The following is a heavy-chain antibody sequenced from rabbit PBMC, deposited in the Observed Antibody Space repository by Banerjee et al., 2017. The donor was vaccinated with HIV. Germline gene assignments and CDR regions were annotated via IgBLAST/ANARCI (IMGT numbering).Heavy chain of an antibody. CDR1: GFSFSSNSY. CDR3: ARGGSTYNL. D-gene: IGHD6-1*01. V-gene: IGHV1S40*01. J-gene: IGHJ4*01. CDR2: IDGVSNTNT. Sequence: QSLEESGGDLVKPGASLTLTCTASGFSFSSNSYMCWVRQAPGKGLEWIACIDGVSNTNTHYASWAKGRFTISKTSSTTVTLQMTSLTAADTATYFCARGGSTYNLWGPGTLVTVS.